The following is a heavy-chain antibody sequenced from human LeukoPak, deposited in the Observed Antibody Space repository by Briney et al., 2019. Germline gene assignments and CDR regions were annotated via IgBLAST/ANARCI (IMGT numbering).Heavy chain of an antibody. V-gene: IGHV4-61*01. Sequence: PSETLSLTCIVSGGSVSSPNSYWSWIRQPPGKGLEWIGNVYYIGTTSYNSSLKGRVIISVDTSKNQFSLEVTSVTAADTAVYYCARNTSSSPWFDPWGQGTLVTVSS. J-gene: IGHJ5*02. CDR3: ARNTSSSPWFDP. D-gene: IGHD6-6*01. CDR1: GGSVSSPNSY. CDR2: VYYIGTT.